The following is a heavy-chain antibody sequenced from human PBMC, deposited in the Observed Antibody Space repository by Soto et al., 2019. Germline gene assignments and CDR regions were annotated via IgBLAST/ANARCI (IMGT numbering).Heavy chain of an antibody. D-gene: IGHD3-3*01. Sequence: GGSLRLSCAASGFTFSSYWMHWVRQAPGKGLVWVSRINSDGSSTSYADFVKGRFTISRDNAKNTLYLQMNSLRAEDTAVYYCARDDRFWVWAFDIWGQGTMVTVSS. CDR3: ARDDRFWVWAFDI. CDR2: INSDGSST. CDR1: GFTFSSYW. V-gene: IGHV3-74*01. J-gene: IGHJ3*02.